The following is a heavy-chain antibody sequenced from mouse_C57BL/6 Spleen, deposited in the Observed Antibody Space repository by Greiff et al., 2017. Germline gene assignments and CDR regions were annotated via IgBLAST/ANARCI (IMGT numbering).Heavy chain of an antibody. CDR3: ARDKDYDSSDWYFDV. Sequence: EVKLVESGGGLVQPGGSLSLSCAASGFTFTDYYMSWVRQPPGKALEWLGFIRNKANGYTTEYSASVKGRFTISSDNSQSILYLQMNALRAEDSATYVCARDKDYDSSDWYFDVWGTGTTVTVSS. CDR2: IRNKANGYTT. D-gene: IGHD1-1*01. CDR1: GFTFTDYY. V-gene: IGHV7-3*01. J-gene: IGHJ1*03.